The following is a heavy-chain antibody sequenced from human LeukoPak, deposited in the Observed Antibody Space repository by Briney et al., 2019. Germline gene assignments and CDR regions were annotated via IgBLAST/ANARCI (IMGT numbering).Heavy chain of an antibody. Sequence: GESLKISCEGSVYSFTNSWIAWVRQVPGKGLEWMGFIFHGDSDTRYSPSFQGQVTISADKSISTAYLQWSSLWASDTAMYYCARHPGDHWGQGTLVTASS. CDR2: IFHGDSDT. V-gene: IGHV5-51*01. J-gene: IGHJ4*02. CDR1: VYSFTNSW. CDR3: ARHPGDH.